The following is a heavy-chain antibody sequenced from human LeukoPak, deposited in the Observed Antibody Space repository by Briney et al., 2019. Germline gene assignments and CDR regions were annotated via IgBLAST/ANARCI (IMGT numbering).Heavy chain of an antibody. CDR3: ATQSPRPQYYFDY. CDR1: GFTFSSYS. J-gene: IGHJ4*02. V-gene: IGHV3-23*01. D-gene: IGHD5-24*01. Sequence: GGSLRLSCAASGFTFSSYSMSWVRQAPGKGLEWVSGISDSGGRTCYADSVKGRFTISRDNSKNTVYLQMNSLRAEDTAVYYCATQSPRPQYYFDYWGQGTLVTVSS. CDR2: ISDSGGRT.